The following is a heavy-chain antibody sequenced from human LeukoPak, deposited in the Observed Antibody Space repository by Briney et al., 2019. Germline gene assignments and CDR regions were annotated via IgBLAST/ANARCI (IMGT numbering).Heavy chain of an antibody. CDR3: SRRGRDSDY. D-gene: IGHD1-1*01. CDR1: GASISSSDYY. CDR2: THYSGST. V-gene: IGHV4-39*02. J-gene: IGHJ4*02. Sequence: PSETLSLTCSVSGASISSSDYYWGWVRQPPGRGLEWIGSTHYSGSTYYNPSLRSRLTISVDTSKNLFFLNLTSVTAADTAIYFCSRRGRDSDYWGQGTPVTVSS.